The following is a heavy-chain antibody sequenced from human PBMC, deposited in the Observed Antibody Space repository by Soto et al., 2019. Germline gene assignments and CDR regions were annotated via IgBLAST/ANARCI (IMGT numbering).Heavy chain of an antibody. CDR1: GFNVGAFA. D-gene: IGHD1-20*01. V-gene: IGHV3-23*01. CDR3: TRETVAGITGLDY. Sequence: EVQLLESGGDLVQPGGSLRLSCAASGFNVGAFAVNWVRQAPGKGLEWVSGISVSHAFIYYADSVRGRFSISRDASENILYLQMNSLRVDDTALYYCTRETVAGITGLDYWGPGTLVTVSS. CDR2: ISVSHAFI. J-gene: IGHJ4*02.